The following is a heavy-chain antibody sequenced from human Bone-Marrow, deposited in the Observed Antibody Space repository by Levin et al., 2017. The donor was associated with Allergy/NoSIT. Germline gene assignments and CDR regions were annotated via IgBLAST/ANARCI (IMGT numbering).Heavy chain of an antibody. Sequence: GGSLRLSCAASGFTISSNYMSWVRQAPGKGLEWVSVIYSGGSTYYADSVKGRFTISRDNSKNTLYLQMNSMRAEDTAVYYCARVRGYSGYDPTAYFDYWGQGTLVTVSS. CDR3: ARVRGYSGYDPTAYFDY. J-gene: IGHJ4*02. CDR1: GFTISSNY. D-gene: IGHD5-12*01. V-gene: IGHV3-53*01. CDR2: IYSGGST.